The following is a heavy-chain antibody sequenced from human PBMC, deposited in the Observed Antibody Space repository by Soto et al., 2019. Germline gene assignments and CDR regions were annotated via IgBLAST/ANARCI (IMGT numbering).Heavy chain of an antibody. D-gene: IGHD1-7*01. J-gene: IGHJ4*02. V-gene: IGHV1-18*01. CDR3: ARASGLYNWNSNYFDY. Sequence: ASVKVSCKASGYTFTSYVISWVRHAPGQGLEWMGWISAYNGNTNYAQKLQGRVTMTTDTSTSTAYMELRSLRSDDTAVYYCARASGLYNWNSNYFDYWGQGTLVTVSS. CDR1: GYTFTSYV. CDR2: ISAYNGNT.